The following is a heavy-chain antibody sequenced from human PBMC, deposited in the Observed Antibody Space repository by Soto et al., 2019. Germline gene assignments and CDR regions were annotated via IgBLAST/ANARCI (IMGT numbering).Heavy chain of an antibody. D-gene: IGHD3-10*01. V-gene: IGHV3-23*01. CDR1: GFSFSSYA. J-gene: IGHJ4*02. CDR3: AKDIRGLRGAYYFDN. Sequence: EVQLLESGGGLVQPGGSLRLSCAASGFSFSSYAMTWVRQAPGKGLEWVSAISGSGSITYYADSVKGRFTISRDNSKNTLYLQMNSLRAEDTAVYYCAKDIRGLRGAYYFDNWGQGILVTVSS. CDR2: ISGSGSIT.